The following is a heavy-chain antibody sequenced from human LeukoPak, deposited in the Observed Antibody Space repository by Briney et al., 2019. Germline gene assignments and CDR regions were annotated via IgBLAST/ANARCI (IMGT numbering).Heavy chain of an antibody. V-gene: IGHV3-23*01. CDR2: ISGSGGST. CDR3: AKDQDYYDSSGYSV. D-gene: IGHD3-22*01. J-gene: IGHJ4*02. CDR1: GFTFSSYA. Sequence: GGSLRLSCAASGFTFSSYAMSWVRQAPGKGLEWVSAISGSGGSTYYADSVKGRFTISRDNSKNTLYLQMNSLRAEDTAVYHCAKDQDYYDSSGYSVWGQGTLVTVSS.